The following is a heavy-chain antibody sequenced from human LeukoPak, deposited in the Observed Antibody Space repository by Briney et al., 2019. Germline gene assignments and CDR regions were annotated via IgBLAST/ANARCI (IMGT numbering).Heavy chain of an antibody. CDR2: INHSGST. CDR3: ARRKWLLYYFDY. Sequence: PSETLSLTCAVYGGSFSGYYWSWIRQPPGKGLERIGEINHSGSTNYNPSLKSRVTISVDTSKNQFSLKLSSVTAADTAVYYCARRKWLLYYFDYWGQGTLVTVSS. V-gene: IGHV4-34*01. CDR1: GGSFSGYY. J-gene: IGHJ4*02. D-gene: IGHD6-19*01.